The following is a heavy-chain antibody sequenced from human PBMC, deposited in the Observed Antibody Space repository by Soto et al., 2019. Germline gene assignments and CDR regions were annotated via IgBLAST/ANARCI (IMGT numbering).Heavy chain of an antibody. Sequence: GGSLRLSCEASGFVFTNFWMHWVRHVPGKGLVWVSVIYSGGSTYYADSVKGRFTISRDNSKNTLYLQMNSLRAEDTAVYYCARIRGDYYDSSGPAVDWGQGTLVTVSS. CDR3: ARIRGDYYDSSGPAVD. V-gene: IGHV3-53*01. CDR1: GFVFTNFW. D-gene: IGHD3-22*01. J-gene: IGHJ4*02. CDR2: IYSGGST.